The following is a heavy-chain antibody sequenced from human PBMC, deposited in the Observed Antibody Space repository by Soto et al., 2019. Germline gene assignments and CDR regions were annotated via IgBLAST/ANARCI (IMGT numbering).Heavy chain of an antibody. CDR1: GYTFTSYY. Sequence: QVQLVQSGAEVKTPGASVKVSCKASGYTFTSYYMHWVRQAPGQGLEWMGIINPSGGSTSYAQKFQGRVSMTRDASTGTVYMELSSLRSEDTAVYYCARDPGIAGARYSFDYWGQGTLVTVSS. V-gene: IGHV1-46*01. CDR3: ARDPGIAGARYSFDY. CDR2: INPSGGST. J-gene: IGHJ4*02. D-gene: IGHD6-19*01.